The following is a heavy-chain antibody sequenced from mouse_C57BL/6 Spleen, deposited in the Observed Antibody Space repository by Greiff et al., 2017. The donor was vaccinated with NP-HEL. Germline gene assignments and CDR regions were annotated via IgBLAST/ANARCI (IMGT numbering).Heavy chain of an antibody. CDR3: ARFDWYFDV. CDR1: GYAFSSYW. CDR2: IYPGDGDT. J-gene: IGHJ1*03. V-gene: IGHV1-80*01. Sequence: VQLQQSGASVKISCKASGYAFSSYWMNWVKQRPGKGLEWIGQIYPGDGDTNYNGKFKGKATLTADKSSSTAYMQLSSLTSEDSAVYFCARFDWYFDVWGTGTTVTVSS.